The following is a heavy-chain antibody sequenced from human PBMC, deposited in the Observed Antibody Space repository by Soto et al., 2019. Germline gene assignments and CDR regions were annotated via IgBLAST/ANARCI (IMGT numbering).Heavy chain of an antibody. V-gene: IGHV3-23*01. Sequence: PGGSLRLSCAASGFTFSIYAITWGRQAPGKGLEWVSTIGGSGGDTSYADFVRGQFTISRDNSRNTLYLQMNSLRAEDTAVYYCAKDAPGSGWLSDSWGQGTLVTVSS. CDR2: IGGSGGDT. D-gene: IGHD3-22*01. J-gene: IGHJ4*02. CDR3: AKDAPGSGWLSDS. CDR1: GFTFSIYA.